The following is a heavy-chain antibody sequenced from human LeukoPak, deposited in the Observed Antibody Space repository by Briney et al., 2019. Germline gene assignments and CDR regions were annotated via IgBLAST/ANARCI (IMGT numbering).Heavy chain of an antibody. Sequence: SETLSLTCTVSGGSISSGSYYWSWIRQPAGKGLEWIGRIYTSGSTNYNPSLKSRVTISVDTSKNQFSLKLSSVTAADTAVYYCARDFVAAAINWFVPWGQGTLVTVSS. CDR1: GGSISSGSYY. V-gene: IGHV4-61*02. CDR2: IYTSGST. CDR3: ARDFVAAAINWFVP. D-gene: IGHD6-13*01. J-gene: IGHJ5*02.